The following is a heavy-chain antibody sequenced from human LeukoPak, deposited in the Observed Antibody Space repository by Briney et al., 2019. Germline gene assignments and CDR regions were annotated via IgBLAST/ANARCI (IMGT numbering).Heavy chain of an antibody. V-gene: IGHV1-24*01. D-gene: IGHD5-18*01. J-gene: IGHJ4*02. Sequence: ASVKVSCRVSGYTLTELSMHWVRQAPGKVLEWMGGFDPEDGETIYAQKFQGRVTMTEDTSTDTAYMELSSLRSEDTAVYYCATDPTRGYSYGFLWYWGQGTLVTVSS. CDR2: FDPEDGET. CDR3: ATDPTRGYSYGFLWY. CDR1: GYTLTELS.